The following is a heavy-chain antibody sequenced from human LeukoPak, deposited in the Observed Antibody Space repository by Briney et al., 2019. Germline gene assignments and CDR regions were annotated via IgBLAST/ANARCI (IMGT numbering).Heavy chain of an antibody. D-gene: IGHD5-12*01. Sequence: PGGSLRLSCAASGFTFSSYWMSWVRQAPGKGLEWVANIKQDGSEKYYVDSVKGRFTISRDNAKNSLYLQMNSLRAEDTAVYYCARGHGGYDKVYYYYYYVDVWGKGTTVTVSS. V-gene: IGHV3-7*04. CDR1: GFTFSSYW. CDR2: IKQDGSEK. J-gene: IGHJ6*03. CDR3: ARGHGGYDKVYYYYYYVDV.